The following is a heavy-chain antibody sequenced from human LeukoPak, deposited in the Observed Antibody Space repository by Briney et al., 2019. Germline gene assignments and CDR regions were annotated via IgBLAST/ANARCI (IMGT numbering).Heavy chain of an antibody. D-gene: IGHD1-1*01. Sequence: PGGALTLSCAAAGFTYSSYARNWVRQGPGKGLEWNSGISDSGGSTDSVKGRFTISRDNSKNTLYLQMNSLRAEDSAVYYCAKGTTAAPSSYFHSMDVWGQGTTVTVSS. CDR2: ISDSGGST. V-gene: IGHV3-23*01. J-gene: IGHJ6*02. CDR3: AKGTTAAPSSYFHSMDV. CDR1: GFTYSSYA.